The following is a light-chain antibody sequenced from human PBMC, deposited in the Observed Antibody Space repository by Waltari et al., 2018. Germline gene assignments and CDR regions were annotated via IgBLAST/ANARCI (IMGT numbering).Light chain of an antibody. V-gene: IGKV4-1*01. CDR3: QQYYVFPRT. CDR1: VSLLDGADNKHY. Sequence: DIAMTQSPDSLAVSLGGTATITCKATVSLLDGADNKHYLSGYQQKPGQPPKRLIYWAPPRASGVPDRFSGSGGLTEFPLTITNLQPEDVAVYYCQQYYVFPRTFGPGTKVTIK. CDR2: WAP. J-gene: IGKJ1*01.